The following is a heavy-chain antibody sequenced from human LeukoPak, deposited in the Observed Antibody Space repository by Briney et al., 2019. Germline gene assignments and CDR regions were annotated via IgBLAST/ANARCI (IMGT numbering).Heavy chain of an antibody. CDR2: INHSGST. Sequence: SETLSLTCAVYGGSFSGYYWSWIRQPPGKGLEWIGEINHSGSTNYNPSLKSRVTISVDTSKNQFSLKLSSVTAADTAVYYCARGLRYFDWLLSRHWFDPWGQGTLVTVSS. CDR1: GGSFSGYY. V-gene: IGHV4-34*01. J-gene: IGHJ5*02. D-gene: IGHD3-9*01. CDR3: ARGLRYFDWLLSRHWFDP.